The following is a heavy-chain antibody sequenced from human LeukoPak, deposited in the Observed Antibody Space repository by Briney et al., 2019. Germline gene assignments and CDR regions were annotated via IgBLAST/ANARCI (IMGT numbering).Heavy chain of an antibody. V-gene: IGHV3-23*01. CDR2: ISGSGGST. J-gene: IGHJ6*03. CDR1: GFTFSSYA. CDR3: AKDNWGFYYYYYYMDV. Sequence: GGSLRLSCAASGFTFSSYAMSWVRQAPGKGLEWVSAISGSGGSTYYADSVKGRFTISRDNSKNTLYLQMKSLRAEDTAVYYCAKDNWGFYYYYYYMDVWGKGTTVTVSS. D-gene: IGHD7-27*01.